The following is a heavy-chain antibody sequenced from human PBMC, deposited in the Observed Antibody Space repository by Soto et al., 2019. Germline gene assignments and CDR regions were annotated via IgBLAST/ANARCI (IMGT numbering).Heavy chain of an antibody. J-gene: IGHJ4*02. D-gene: IGHD3-22*01. CDR2: ISGSGGST. CDR1: GFTFSSYA. CDR3: AKAPYIGVVVITTIYYFDY. V-gene: IGHV3-23*01. Sequence: GGSLRLSCAASGFTFSSYAMSWVRQAPGKGLEWVSAISGSGGSTYYADSVKGRFTISRDNSKNTLYLQMNSLRAEDTAVYYCAKAPYIGVVVITTIYYFDYWGQGTLVTVSS.